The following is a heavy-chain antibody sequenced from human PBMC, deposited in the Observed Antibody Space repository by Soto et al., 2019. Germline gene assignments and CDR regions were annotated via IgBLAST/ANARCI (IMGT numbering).Heavy chain of an antibody. CDR3: ARSNVETFMVVGALDGFDI. V-gene: IGHV4-30-2*01. J-gene: IGHJ3*02. CDR2: IYHSEST. D-gene: IGHD5-18*01. CDR1: GGSINNGGYS. Sequence: QLQLQESGSGLVKPSQTLSLTCAVSGGSINNGGYSWNWIRQPPGKGLEWIGYIYHSESTYYNPSLKGRVTISLDKSKNHFSLKLTSVTAADTALYYCARSNVETFMVVGALDGFDIWGQGTMVTVSS.